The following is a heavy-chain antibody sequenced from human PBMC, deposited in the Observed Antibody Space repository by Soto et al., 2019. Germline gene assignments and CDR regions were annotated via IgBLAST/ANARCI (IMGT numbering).Heavy chain of an antibody. CDR1: GFTFSTSA. CDR3: AKGPTVFGAVISFDYYYGMYV. V-gene: IGHV3-23*01. CDR2: ISGSGAGT. Sequence: GGSLRLSCTASGFTFSTSAMSWVRQAPGRGLEWVSGISGSGAGTYYADSVKGRFTISRDNSKNTLYLQMSGLRAEGAAGYYCAKGPTVFGAVISFDYYYGMYVWGQGTPVTVSS. D-gene: IGHD3-3*01. J-gene: IGHJ6*02.